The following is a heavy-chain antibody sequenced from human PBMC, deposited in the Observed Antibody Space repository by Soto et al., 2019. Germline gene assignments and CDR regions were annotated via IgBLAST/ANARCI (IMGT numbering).Heavy chain of an antibody. CDR1: GSSISSSSYY. Sequence: QLQLQESGPGLVKPSETLSLTCTVSGSSISSSSYYWGWIRQPPGKGLEWIGSIYYSGSTYYNPSLKSRVTISVDTSKNQFSLKLSSVTAADTAVYYCARSPYGWLYYFDYWGQGTLVTVSS. V-gene: IGHV4-39*01. CDR3: ARSPYGWLYYFDY. J-gene: IGHJ4*02. D-gene: IGHD4-17*01. CDR2: IYYSGST.